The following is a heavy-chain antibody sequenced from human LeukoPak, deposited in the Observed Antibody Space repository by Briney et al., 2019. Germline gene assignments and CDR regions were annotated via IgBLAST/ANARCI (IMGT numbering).Heavy chain of an antibody. V-gene: IGHV4-30-4*08. D-gene: IGHD3-10*01. CDR1: GGSISSGDYY. CDR2: IYYSGST. J-gene: IGHJ5*02. Sequence: SETLSLTCTVSGGSISSGDYYWSWIRQPPGKGLERIRYIYYSGSTYYNPSLKSRVTISVDTSKNQFSLKLSSVTAADTAVYYCARDRRTHYYGSGSSWGQGTLVTVSS. CDR3: ARDRRTHYYGSGSS.